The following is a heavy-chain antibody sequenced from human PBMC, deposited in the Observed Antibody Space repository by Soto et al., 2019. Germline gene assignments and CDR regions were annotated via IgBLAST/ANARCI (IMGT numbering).Heavy chain of an antibody. J-gene: IGHJ3*02. CDR2: INPNSGGT. V-gene: IGHV1-2*04. CDR3: ARGRVARYFFWLLNGPDDPFDI. D-gene: IGHD3-9*01. CDR1: GYTFTGYY. Sequence: ASVKVSCKASGYTFTGYYMHWVRQAPGQGLEWMGWINPNSGGTNYAQKFQGWVTMTRDTSISTAYMELSRLRSDDTAVYYCARGRVARYFFWLLNGPDDPFDIWGQGTMVTVSS.